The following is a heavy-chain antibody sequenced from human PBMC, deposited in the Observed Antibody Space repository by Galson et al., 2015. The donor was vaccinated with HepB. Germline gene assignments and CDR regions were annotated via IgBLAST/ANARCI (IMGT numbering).Heavy chain of an antibody. V-gene: IGHV5-51*01. CDR1: GYSFPNYW. CDR2: IYPSDSDT. CDR3: ARLPGDSYFDY. D-gene: IGHD1-26*01. Sequence: QSGAEVKKPGESLKISCKGSGYSFPNYWIGWVRQMPGKGLEWMGVIYPSDSDTRYSPSFQGQVTISADKSISTTYLQWSTLKASDTAMYCCARLPGDSYFDYWGQGTLVTVSS. J-gene: IGHJ4*02.